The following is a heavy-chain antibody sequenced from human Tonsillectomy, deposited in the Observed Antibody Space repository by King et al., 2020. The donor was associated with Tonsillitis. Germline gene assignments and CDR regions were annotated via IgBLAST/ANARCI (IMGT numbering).Heavy chain of an antibody. CDR2: ISNIDDIT. D-gene: IGHD4/OR15-4a*01. CDR1: GFTFSSYA. Sequence: VQLVESGGGLVQPGESLRLSCAASGFTFSSYAMSWVRQAPGKGLELVSGISNIDDITYYTDSVKGRFTISRDISKNTLYLLMTSLRAEDTAVYYCAKRFGANSGAFDYWDQGTLVSVSS. J-gene: IGHJ4*02. V-gene: IGHV3-23*04. CDR3: AKRFGANSGAFDY.